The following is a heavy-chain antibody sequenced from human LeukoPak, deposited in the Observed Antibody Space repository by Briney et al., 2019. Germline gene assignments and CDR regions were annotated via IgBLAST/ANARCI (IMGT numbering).Heavy chain of an antibody. CDR1: GFTFSSYW. CDR3: AELGITMIGGV. J-gene: IGHJ6*04. V-gene: IGHV3-74*01. Sequence: PGGSLRLSCAASGFTFSSYWMHWVRQTPGKGLVWVSRINVDGSSTSYADSVKGRFTISRDNAKNSLYLQMNSLRAEDTAVYYCAELGITMIGGVWGKGTTVTISS. D-gene: IGHD3-10*02. CDR2: INVDGSST.